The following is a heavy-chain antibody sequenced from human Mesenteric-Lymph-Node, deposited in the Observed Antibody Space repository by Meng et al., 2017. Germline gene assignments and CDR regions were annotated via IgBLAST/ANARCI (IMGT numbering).Heavy chain of an antibody. CDR1: GFTFSSYA. V-gene: IGHV3-30*04. Sequence: LSLTCAASGFTFSSYAMHWVRQAPGKGLEWVAVISYDGSNKYYADSVKGRFTISRDNSKNTLYLQMNSLRAEDTAVYYCARDMVSRYYGSGSYFAFDIWGQGTMVTVSS. J-gene: IGHJ3*02. CDR3: ARDMVSRYYGSGSYFAFDI. CDR2: ISYDGSNK. D-gene: IGHD3-10*01.